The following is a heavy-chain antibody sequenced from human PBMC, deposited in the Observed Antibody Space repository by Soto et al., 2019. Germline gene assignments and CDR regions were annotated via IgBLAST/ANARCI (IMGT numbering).Heavy chain of an antibody. CDR3: AKVPSRYCSGGSCYSAYFDY. CDR2: ISYDGSNK. V-gene: IGHV3-30*18. D-gene: IGHD2-15*01. Sequence: GGSLRLSCAASGFTFSSYGMHWVRQAPGKGLEWVAVISYDGSNKYYADSVKGRFTISRDNSKNTLYLQMNSLRAEDTAVYYCAKVPSRYCSGGSCYSAYFDYWGQGTLVTVSS. CDR1: GFTFSSYG. J-gene: IGHJ4*02.